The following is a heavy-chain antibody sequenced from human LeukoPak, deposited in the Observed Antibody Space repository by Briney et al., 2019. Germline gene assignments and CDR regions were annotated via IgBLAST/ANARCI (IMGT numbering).Heavy chain of an antibody. D-gene: IGHD1-14*01. J-gene: IGHJ6*03. Sequence: ASVKVSCKASGYTFTGYYMHWVRQAPGQGLEWMGWINPNSGGTNYAQKFQGRVTMTRDTSISTAYMELSRLRSDDTAVYYCARDGNLESNRRYYYYYYMDVWGKGTTVTVSS. CDR1: GYTFTGYY. CDR2: INPNSGGT. CDR3: ARDGNLESNRRYYYYYYMDV. V-gene: IGHV1-2*02.